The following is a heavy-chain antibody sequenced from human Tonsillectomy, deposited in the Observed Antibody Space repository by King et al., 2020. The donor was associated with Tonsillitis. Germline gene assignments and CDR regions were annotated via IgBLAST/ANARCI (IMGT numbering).Heavy chain of an antibody. CDR1: GYTFTDYY. V-gene: IGHV1-2*02. D-gene: IGHD2-8*01. Sequence: VQLVESGAEVKKPGASVRVSCKASGYTFTDYYVHWVRQAPGQGLEWMGFINSKSGGTNYAQKFQGRVTMTRDTSITIVYMELSSLRSDDTAVYYCARVVSKPGVMDVWGQGTTVTVSS. CDR3: ARVVSKPGVMDV. CDR2: INSKSGGT. J-gene: IGHJ6*02.